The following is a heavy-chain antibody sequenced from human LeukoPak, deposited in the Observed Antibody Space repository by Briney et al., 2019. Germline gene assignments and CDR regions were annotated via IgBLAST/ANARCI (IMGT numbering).Heavy chain of an antibody. V-gene: IGHV4-39*01. Sequence: SETLSLTCTVSGGSISSSSYCWGWIRQPPGKGLEWIGSIYYSGSTYYNPSLKSRVTISVDTSKDQFSLKLSSVTAADTAVYYCARSLGIVLAGFGYCGQGTLVTVSS. CDR1: GGSISSSSYC. J-gene: IGHJ4*02. CDR2: IYYSGST. CDR3: ARSLGIVLAGFGY. D-gene: IGHD6-19*01.